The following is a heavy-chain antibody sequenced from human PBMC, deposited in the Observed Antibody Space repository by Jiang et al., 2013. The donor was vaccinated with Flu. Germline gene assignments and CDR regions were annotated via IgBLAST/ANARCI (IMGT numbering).Heavy chain of an antibody. CDR3: ARGRRLFDY. V-gene: IGHV4-34*01. J-gene: IGHJ4*02. CDR1: GGSFSGYY. Sequence: LLKPSETLSLTCAVYGGSFSGYYWSWIRQPPGKGWSGLGKSIIVEAPTTTRPSRVRVTISVDTSKNQFSLKLSSVTAXDTAVYYCARGRRLFDYWGQGTLVTVSS. CDR2: SIIVEAP.